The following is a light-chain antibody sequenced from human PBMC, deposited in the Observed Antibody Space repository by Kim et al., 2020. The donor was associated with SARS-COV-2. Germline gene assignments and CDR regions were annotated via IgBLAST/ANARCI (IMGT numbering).Light chain of an antibody. V-gene: IGLV3-1*01. CDR3: QAWDSSTVV. CDR2: QDN. Sequence: SYELTQPPSLSVSPGQTASIPCSGDKLGDKYVDWYQQKPGQSPVVVIYQDNKRPSGIPERFSGSNSGNTATLTITGTQAMEEADYYCQAWDSSTVVFCGG. J-gene: IGLJ3*02. CDR1: KLGDKY.